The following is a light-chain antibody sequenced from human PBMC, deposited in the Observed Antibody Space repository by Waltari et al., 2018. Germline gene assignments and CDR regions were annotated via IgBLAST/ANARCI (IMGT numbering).Light chain of an antibody. Sequence: EIVLTQSPVTLSSSPGERVTLSCRASQSVTRTLAWYQQKPGQAPRLLIYDASTRATGIPDRFSGSGSGTDFSLTISRLEPEDFAVYYCQKYGTLPATFGQGTKVEIK. CDR2: DAS. V-gene: IGKV3-20*01. CDR3: QKYGTLPAT. J-gene: IGKJ1*01. CDR1: QSVTRT.